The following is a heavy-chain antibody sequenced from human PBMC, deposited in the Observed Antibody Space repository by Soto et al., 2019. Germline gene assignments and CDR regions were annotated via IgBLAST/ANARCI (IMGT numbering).Heavy chain of an antibody. CDR1: NDSISNYY. CDR3: ARGGVMVTDNWLDP. V-gene: IGHV4-59*08. Sequence: QVHLHESRPGLVKPSETLSLTCTVSNDSISNYYWNWIRQSPGQGLEWIGYISCHGTTNYNPYLKSRGAISLDTSKKQISLTLRSVTAADTAVYFCARGGVMVTDNWLDPWGQGTMVTVSS. J-gene: IGHJ5*02. D-gene: IGHD2-21*02. CDR2: ISCHGTT.